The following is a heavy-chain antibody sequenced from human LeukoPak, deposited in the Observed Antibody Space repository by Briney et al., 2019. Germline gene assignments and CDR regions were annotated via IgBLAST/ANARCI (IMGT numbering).Heavy chain of an antibody. CDR3: ARGGPTVTTPIDY. Sequence: GGSLRLSCAASGFTFSSYGMHWVRQAPGKGLEWVAVISYDGSNKYYADSVKGRFTISRDNSKNTLYLQMNSLRAEDTAVYYCARGGPTVTTPIDYWGQGTLVTVSS. V-gene: IGHV3-30*03. D-gene: IGHD4-17*01. CDR1: GFTFSSYG. CDR2: ISYDGSNK. J-gene: IGHJ4*02.